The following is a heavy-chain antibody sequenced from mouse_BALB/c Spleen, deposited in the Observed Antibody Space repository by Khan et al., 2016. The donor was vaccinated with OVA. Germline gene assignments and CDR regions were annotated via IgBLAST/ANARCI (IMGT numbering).Heavy chain of an antibody. Sequence: DVQLQESGPGLVKPSQSLSLTCTVTGYSITSGYAWNWIRQFPGNKLEWMGYISYSGVTSYTPSLKSRISITRDTSKNQFFLQLNSVTTEDTATYYCARGNYCGYYFDYWGQGTTLTVSS. V-gene: IGHV3-2*02. CDR2: ISYSGVT. CDR3: ARGNYCGYYFDY. D-gene: IGHD1-1*01. J-gene: IGHJ2*01. CDR1: GYSITSGYA.